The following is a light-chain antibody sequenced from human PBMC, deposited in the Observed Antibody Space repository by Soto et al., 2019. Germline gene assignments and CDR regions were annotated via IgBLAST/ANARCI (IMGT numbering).Light chain of an antibody. CDR2: VAS. J-gene: IGKJ1*01. V-gene: IGKV3-20*01. Sequence: EIVLTQSPGTLSLSPGERATLSCRASQSVYSTYLAWYQQKPGQAPRLLIYVASKRATGIPDRFSGRGSGADFTLTISRVEPEDFGVYYCQQYGSSPWTFGQGTKVEIK. CDR1: QSVYSTY. CDR3: QQYGSSPWT.